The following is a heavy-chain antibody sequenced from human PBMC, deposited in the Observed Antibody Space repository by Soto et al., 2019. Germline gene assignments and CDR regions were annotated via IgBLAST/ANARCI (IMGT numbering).Heavy chain of an antibody. D-gene: IGHD6-6*01. CDR2: ISAYNGNT. CDR3: ASDGYSSSYGF. V-gene: IGHV1-18*01. J-gene: IGHJ4*02. CDR1: GYTLTSYG. Sequence: GGPVKVSRQASGYTLTSYGISWVGQAPGQGLEWMGWISAYNGNTNYAQKLQGRVTMTTDTSTSTAYMELRSLRSDDTAVYYCASDGYSSSYGFWGQGTLVTVSS.